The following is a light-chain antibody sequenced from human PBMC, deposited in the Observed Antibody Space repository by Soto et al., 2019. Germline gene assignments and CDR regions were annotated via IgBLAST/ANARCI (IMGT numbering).Light chain of an antibody. J-gene: IGLJ3*02. V-gene: IGLV2-8*01. CDR1: SSDVGGSNS. CDR3: CSYTGGNSLWV. CDR2: GVN. Sequence: QSVLTQPPSASGSPGQSVTISCTGTSSDVGGSNSVSWYQQHPGKAPKLIIYGVNERPSGVPDRFSGSKSGNTASLTVSGLQAEDEADYYCCSYTGGNSLWVFGGGTKLTVL.